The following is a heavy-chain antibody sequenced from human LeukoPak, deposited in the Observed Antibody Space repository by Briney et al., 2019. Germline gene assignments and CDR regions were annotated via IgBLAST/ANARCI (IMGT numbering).Heavy chain of an antibody. V-gene: IGHV3-23*01. CDR3: AKEGYYGSGSSQSDY. J-gene: IGHJ4*02. CDR1: GFTFSSYA. D-gene: IGHD3-10*01. CDR2: ISGSGGST. Sequence: GGSLRLSCAASGFTFSSYAMRWVRQAPGKGLEWVSAISGSGGSTYYADSVKGRFTISRDNSKNTLYLQMNSLRAEDTAVYYCAKEGYYGSGSSQSDYWGQGTLVTVSS.